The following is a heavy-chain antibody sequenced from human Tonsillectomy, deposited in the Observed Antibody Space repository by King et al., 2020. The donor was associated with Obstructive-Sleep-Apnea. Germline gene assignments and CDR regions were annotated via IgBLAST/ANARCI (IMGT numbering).Heavy chain of an antibody. CDR1: GFSLGTSGVA. D-gene: IGHD3-10*01. CDR3: AHQTHELYGSGAFDY. J-gene: IGHJ4*02. CDR2: IYWDDEK. Sequence: TLKESGPTLVKPTQTLTLTCTFSGFSLGTSGVAVAWIRQPPGKALEWLALIYWDDEKRYSPSLKSRLTITKDTSKNQVVLTMTNVDPVDTATYFCAHQTHELYGSGAFDYWGQGTLVTVSS. V-gene: IGHV2-5*02.